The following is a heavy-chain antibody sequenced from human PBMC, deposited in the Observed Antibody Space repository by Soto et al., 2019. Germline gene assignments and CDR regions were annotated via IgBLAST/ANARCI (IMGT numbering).Heavy chain of an antibody. D-gene: IGHD5-12*01. CDR2: IWYDGSNK. CDR1: GFTFSSYG. CDR3: ARDIYSGYVGYFDY. V-gene: IGHV3-33*01. Sequence: GGSLRLSCAASGFTFSSYGMHWVRQAPGKGLEWVAVIWYDGSNKYYADSVKGRFTISRDNSKNTLYLQMNSLRAEDTAVYYCARDIYSGYVGYFDYWGQGTLVTVSS. J-gene: IGHJ4*02.